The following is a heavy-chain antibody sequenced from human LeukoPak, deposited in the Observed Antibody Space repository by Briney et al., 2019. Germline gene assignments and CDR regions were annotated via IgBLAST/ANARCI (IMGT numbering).Heavy chain of an antibody. CDR3: ARGVITMVRGAVIDP. Sequence: PSETLSLTCTVSGGSISSYYWSWIRQPPGKGLEWIGYIYYSGSTNYNPSLKSRVTISVDTSKNQFSLKLSSVTAADTAVYYCARGVITMVRGAVIDPWGQGTLVTVSS. CDR2: IYYSGST. J-gene: IGHJ5*02. CDR1: GGSISSYY. V-gene: IGHV4-59*01. D-gene: IGHD3-10*01.